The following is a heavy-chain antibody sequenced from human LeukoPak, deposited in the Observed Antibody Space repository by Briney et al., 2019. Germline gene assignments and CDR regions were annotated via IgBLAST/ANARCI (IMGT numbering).Heavy chain of an antibody. CDR3: ARDHYYGDYRLDY. J-gene: IGHJ4*02. Sequence: PGGSLRLSCAASGFTFSSYSMNWVRQALGKGLEWVSSISSSSSYIYYADSVKGRFTISRDNAKNSLYLQMNSLRAEDTAVYYCARDHYYGDYRLDYWGQGTLVTVSS. CDR1: GFTFSSYS. D-gene: IGHD4-17*01. V-gene: IGHV3-21*01. CDR2: ISSSSSYI.